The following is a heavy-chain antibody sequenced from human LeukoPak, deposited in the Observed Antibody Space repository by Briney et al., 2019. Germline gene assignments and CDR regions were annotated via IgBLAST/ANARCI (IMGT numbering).Heavy chain of an antibody. J-gene: IGHJ3*02. V-gene: IGHV4-30-2*01. CDR3: ATARGYYDSSGGALDI. D-gene: IGHD3-22*01. CDR1: GGSISSGGYS. CDR2: IYHSGST. Sequence: PSQTLSLTCAVSGGSISSGGYSWSWIRRPPVKGLEWIGCIYHSGSTYYNPSLKSRVTISVDRSKNQFSLKLSSVTAADTAVYYCATARGYYDSSGGALDIWGQGTMVTVSS.